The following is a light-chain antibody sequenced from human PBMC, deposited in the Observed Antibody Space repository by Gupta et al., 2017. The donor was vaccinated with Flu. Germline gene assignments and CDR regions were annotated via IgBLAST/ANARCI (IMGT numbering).Light chain of an antibody. CDR3: QTWGTGIQV. J-gene: IGLJ3*02. CDR2: LNSDGSH. CDR1: SGHSSYA. V-gene: IGLV4-69*01. Sequence: QLVLTQSPSASASLGASVKLTCTLSSGHSSYAIAWHQQQPEKGPRYLMKLNSDGSHSKGDGIPDRFSGSSSGAERYLPISSLQSEDEADSYCQTWGTGIQVFGGGTKLTVL.